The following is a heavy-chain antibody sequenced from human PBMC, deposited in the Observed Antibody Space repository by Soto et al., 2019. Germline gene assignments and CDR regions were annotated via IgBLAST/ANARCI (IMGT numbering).Heavy chain of an antibody. Sequence: QVQLVQSGAEVRRPGSSVKVSCKASGGTFGSNAISWVRQAPGQGLEWMGGIIPIFGTTNNAQKFQGRVTITADESTNTAYMELSSLRSEDTAIYYCARGGYTFGPGAVSGAFDIWGQGTVVTVSS. CDR3: ARGGYTFGPGAVSGAFDI. V-gene: IGHV1-69*12. D-gene: IGHD4-4*01. CDR2: IIPIFGTT. CDR1: GGTFGSNA. J-gene: IGHJ3*02.